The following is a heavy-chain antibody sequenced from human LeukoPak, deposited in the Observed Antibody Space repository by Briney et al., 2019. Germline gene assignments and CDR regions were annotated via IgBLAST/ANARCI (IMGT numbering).Heavy chain of an antibody. CDR2: INHSGST. CDR3: ARAPFFDY. V-gene: IGHV4-34*01. J-gene: IGHJ4*02. CDR1: GGSFRGYY. Sequence: SETLSLTCAVYGGSFRGYYWSWIRQPPGKGLEWIGEINHSGSTNYNPSLKSRVTISVDTSKNQFSLKLSSVTAADTAVYYCARAPFFDYWGQGTLVTVSS.